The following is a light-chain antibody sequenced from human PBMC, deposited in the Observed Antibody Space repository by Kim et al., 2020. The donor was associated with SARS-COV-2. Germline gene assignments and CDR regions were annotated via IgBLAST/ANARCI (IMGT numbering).Light chain of an antibody. Sequence: PGPTASITCGGINLITKSVHWYQQKPGQAPVVVIYNDSDRPSGIPERFSASNSANTATLTISGVEAGDEAAYYCQVWDRSSDVNVVFGGGTQLTVL. CDR3: QVWDRSSDVNVV. CDR1: NLITKS. CDR2: NDS. J-gene: IGLJ2*01. V-gene: IGLV3-21*02.